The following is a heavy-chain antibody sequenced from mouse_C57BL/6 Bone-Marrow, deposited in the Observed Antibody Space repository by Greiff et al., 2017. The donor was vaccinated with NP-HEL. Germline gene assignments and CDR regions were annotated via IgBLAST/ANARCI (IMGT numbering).Heavy chain of an antibody. Sequence: VQLQQSGAELVKPGASVKLSCTASGFNINDYYMHWVKQRTEQGLEWIGRIDPEDGETKYAPKFQGKAPITADTSSNPAYLQLSSLTSEDTAVYYCARHYYGPYYFDYWGQGTTLTVSS. D-gene: IGHD1-1*01. V-gene: IGHV14-2*01. CDR1: GFNINDYY. J-gene: IGHJ2*01. CDR3: ARHYYGPYYFDY. CDR2: IDPEDGET.